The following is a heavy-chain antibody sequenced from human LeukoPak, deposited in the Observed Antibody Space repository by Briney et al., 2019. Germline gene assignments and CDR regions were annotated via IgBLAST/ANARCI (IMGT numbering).Heavy chain of an antibody. D-gene: IGHD3-22*01. CDR3: TTDPPGGYYYDSSGYWTDY. J-gene: IGHJ4*02. Sequence: GGSLRLSCAASGFTFSNYWMSWVRQAPGKGLEWVGRIKSKTDGGTTDYAAPVKGRFTISRDDSKNTLYLQMNSLKTEDTAVYYCTTDPPGGYYYDSSGYWTDYWAREPWSPSPQ. V-gene: IGHV3-15*01. CDR2: IKSKTDGGTT. CDR1: GFTFSNYW.